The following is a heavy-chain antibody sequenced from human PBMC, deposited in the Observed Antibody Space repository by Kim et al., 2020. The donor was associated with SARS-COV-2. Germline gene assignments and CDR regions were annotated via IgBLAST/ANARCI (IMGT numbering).Heavy chain of an antibody. Sequence: ADSVKGRFTISRDNSKNTLYLQMNSLRAEDTAVYYCAKTSGQEKKSDFDYWGQGTLVTVSS. CDR3: AKTSGQEKKSDFDY. D-gene: IGHD3-10*01. J-gene: IGHJ4*02. V-gene: IGHV3-23*01.